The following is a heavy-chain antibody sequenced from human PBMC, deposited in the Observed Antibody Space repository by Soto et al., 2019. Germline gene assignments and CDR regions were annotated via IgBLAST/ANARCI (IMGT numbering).Heavy chain of an antibody. V-gene: IGHV1-18*04. CDR2: ISAYSGNT. J-gene: IGHJ4*02. D-gene: IGHD3-10*01. CDR1: GYTFTSYG. CDR3: ARGHVLLWTI. Sequence: VASVKVSCKASGYTFTSYGISWVRQAPGQGLEWMGWISAYSGNTNYAQKLQGRVPMTTDTSTSTAYMELRSLRSDDTAGDCWARGHVLLWTIWGQGTLVTVSS.